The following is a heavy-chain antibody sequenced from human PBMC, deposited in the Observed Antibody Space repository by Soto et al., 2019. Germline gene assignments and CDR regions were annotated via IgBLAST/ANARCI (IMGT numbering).Heavy chain of an antibody. D-gene: IGHD1-1*01. J-gene: IGHJ4*02. CDR2: ISSSGSHA. V-gene: IGHV3-21*01. CDR3: ARDRDGYNPVDY. Sequence: EVQLVESGGSLVKPGRSLRLSCAASGFIFSSYSMNWVRQAPGKGLEWVSCISSSGSHAYYADSVKGRFTISRDNAKESLYLQMNSLRAEDTAVYYCARDRDGYNPVDYWGQGTLVTVSS. CDR1: GFIFSSYS.